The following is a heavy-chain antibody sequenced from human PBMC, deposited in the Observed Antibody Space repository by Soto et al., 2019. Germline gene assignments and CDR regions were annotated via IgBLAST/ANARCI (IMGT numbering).Heavy chain of an antibody. Sequence: QVQLVQSGAEVKQPGASASVSCKASGYNFTTYVVHWLRQAPGQGPEWMGWINCGSGNTVYSQKFQGRVPFTRDTSARTAYMDLNSLTSGDTAVYYCARGYTSGWTFDFWGRGTLVTVSS. J-gene: IGHJ4*02. CDR3: ARGYTSGWTFDF. V-gene: IGHV1-3*01. CDR1: GYNFTTYV. CDR2: INCGSGNT. D-gene: IGHD6-19*01.